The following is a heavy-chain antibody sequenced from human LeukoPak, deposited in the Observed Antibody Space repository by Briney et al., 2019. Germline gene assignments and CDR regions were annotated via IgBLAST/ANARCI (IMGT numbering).Heavy chain of an antibody. D-gene: IGHD5-24*01. CDR2: ISPNSGGT. Sequence: ASVKVSCKASGYTLTGYYMHWVRQAPGQGLEWMGWISPNSGGTNYAQKFQGRVTITADESTSTAYMELSSLRSEDTAVYYCARDLGSRDGYNPPNLFDNWGQGTLVTVSS. J-gene: IGHJ4*02. CDR3: ARDLGSRDGYNPPNLFDN. V-gene: IGHV1-2*02. CDR1: GYTLTGYY.